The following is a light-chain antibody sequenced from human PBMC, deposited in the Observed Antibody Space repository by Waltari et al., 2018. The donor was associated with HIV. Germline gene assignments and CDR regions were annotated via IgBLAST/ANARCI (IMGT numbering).Light chain of an antibody. Sequence: QSVLTQPPSASGTPGQRVTISCSGSSSHIGSIYVYWYQHLPGAAPKLLIYRSDQRPPGVPDRFSGTKSGTSASLTISGLRSEDEGDYYCGAWDDSLRIYVFGTGTKVTVL. V-gene: IGLV1-47*01. CDR1: SSHIGSIY. CDR3: GAWDDSLRIYV. J-gene: IGLJ1*01. CDR2: RSD.